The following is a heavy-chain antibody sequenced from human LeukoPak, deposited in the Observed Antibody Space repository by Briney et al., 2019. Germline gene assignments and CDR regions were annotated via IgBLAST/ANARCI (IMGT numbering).Heavy chain of an antibody. Sequence: ASVKVSCKASGYTFTGYYMHWVRQAPGQGLEWMGWINPNSGGTNYAQKFQGRVTMTRDTFISTAYMELSRLRSDDTAVYYCARGNEQWLSYYYYYMDVWGKGTTVTISS. J-gene: IGHJ6*03. CDR1: GYTFTGYY. D-gene: IGHD6-19*01. V-gene: IGHV1-2*02. CDR2: INPNSGGT. CDR3: ARGNEQWLSYYYYYMDV.